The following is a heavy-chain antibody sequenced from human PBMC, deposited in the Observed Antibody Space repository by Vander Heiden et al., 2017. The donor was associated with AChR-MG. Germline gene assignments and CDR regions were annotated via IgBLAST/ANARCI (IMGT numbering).Heavy chain of an antibody. V-gene: IGHV1-2*02. CDR3: AREVDVDTARCSGCYYYGMDV. J-gene: IGHJ6*02. CDR1: GYTFTGHY. CDR2: INPNSGGT. Sequence: QVQLVQSGAEVKKPGASVKVSCKASGYTFTGHYMHWVRQAPGQGLEWMGWINPNSGGTNYAQKFQGRVTMTRDTSISTAYMELSRLRSDDTAVYYCAREVDVDTARCSGCYYYGMDVWGQGTTVTVSS. D-gene: IGHD5-18*01.